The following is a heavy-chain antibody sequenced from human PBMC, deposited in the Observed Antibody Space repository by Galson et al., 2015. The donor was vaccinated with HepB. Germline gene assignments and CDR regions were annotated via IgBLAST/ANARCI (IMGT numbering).Heavy chain of an antibody. J-gene: IGHJ4*02. Sequence: SLRLSCAASGFPFSNYAMHWVRQTPGKGLEWMTVILHDAHNRYYADSVEGRYTVSRDNSKNTVYLQMNSLRPEDTAMYYCARRAGASGGFSFVYWGQGSLVTVSS. D-gene: IGHD3-10*01. V-gene: IGHV3-30*04. CDR2: ILHDAHNR. CDR1: GFPFSNYA. CDR3: ARRAGASGGFSFVY.